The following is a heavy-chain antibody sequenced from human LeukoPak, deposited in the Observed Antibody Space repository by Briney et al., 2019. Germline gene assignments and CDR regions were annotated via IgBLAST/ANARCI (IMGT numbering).Heavy chain of an antibody. V-gene: IGHV3-21*04. D-gene: IGHD6-19*01. J-gene: IGHJ6*03. CDR2: ISSSSSYI. CDR1: GFTFSSHG. CDR3: AKVAATGGWDYYMDV. Sequence: GGSLRLSCAASGFTFSSHGMNWVRQAPGKGLEWVSSISSSSSYIYYADSVKGRFTISRDNAKNSLYLQMNSLRAEDTALYYCAKVAATGGWDYYMDVWGKGTTVTISS.